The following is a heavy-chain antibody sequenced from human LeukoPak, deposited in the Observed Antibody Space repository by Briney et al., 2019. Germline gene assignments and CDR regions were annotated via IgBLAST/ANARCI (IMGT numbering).Heavy chain of an antibody. CDR3: AGVPSGSPFDY. CDR2: ISAYNGDT. D-gene: IGHD2-15*01. V-gene: IGHV1-18*01. Sequence: ASVKVSCKASGYSFTSYGISWVRQAPGQGLEWMGWISAYNGDTNYAQRLQGRVTMTTDTSTSTAYMELRSLTSDNTAVYYCAGVPSGSPFDYWGQGTLVTVSS. J-gene: IGHJ4*02. CDR1: GYSFTSYG.